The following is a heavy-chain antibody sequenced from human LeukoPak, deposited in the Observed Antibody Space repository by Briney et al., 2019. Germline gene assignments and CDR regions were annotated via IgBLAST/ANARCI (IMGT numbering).Heavy chain of an antibody. CDR3: AREAAHYYYGMDV. CDR1: GGSISSYY. D-gene: IGHD6-6*01. Sequence: PSETLSLTCTVSGGSISSYYWSWIRQPPGKGLEWIGYIYYSGSTNYNPSLKSRVTISVDTSKNQFSLKLSSVTAADTAVYYCAREAAHYYYGMDVWGQGTTVTVSS. V-gene: IGHV4-59*12. J-gene: IGHJ6*02. CDR2: IYYSGST.